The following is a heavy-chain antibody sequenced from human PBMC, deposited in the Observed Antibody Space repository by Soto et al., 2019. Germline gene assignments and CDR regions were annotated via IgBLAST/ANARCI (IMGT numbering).Heavy chain of an antibody. Sequence: EASVKVSCKASGYTFTAYPVHWVRQAPGQRLEWMGWINGANGDTGYSQNFQGRVTVTRDTSASTVYMELSSLTSDDTAVYYCARKDYYGAGIYYFDHWGQGTLVTVSS. CDR1: GYTFTAYP. D-gene: IGHD3-10*01. V-gene: IGHV1-3*01. CDR2: INGANGDT. CDR3: ARKDYYGAGIYYFDH. J-gene: IGHJ4*02.